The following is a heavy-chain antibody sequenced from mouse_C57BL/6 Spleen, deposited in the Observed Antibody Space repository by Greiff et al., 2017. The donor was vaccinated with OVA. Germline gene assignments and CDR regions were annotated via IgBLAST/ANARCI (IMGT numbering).Heavy chain of an antibody. CDR3: VRHCGGYFDV. V-gene: IGHV10-1*01. CDR2: IRSKSNNYAT. CDR1: GFSFNTYA. J-gene: IGHJ1*03. Sequence: EVKLVESGGGLVQPKGSLKLSCAASGFSFNTYAMNWVRQAPGKGLEWVARIRSKSNNYATYYADSVKDRFTISRDDSESMLYLQMNNLKTEDTAMYYCVRHCGGYFDVWGTGTTVTVSS.